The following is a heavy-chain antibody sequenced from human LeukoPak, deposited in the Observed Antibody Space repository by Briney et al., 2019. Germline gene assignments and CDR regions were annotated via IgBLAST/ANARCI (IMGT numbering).Heavy chain of an antibody. V-gene: IGHV3-74*01. CDR1: GFTFSSYW. J-gene: IGHJ4*02. CDR2: INSDGSST. CDR3: AREKGDGYNPFDY. D-gene: IGHD5-24*01. Sequence: GGSLRLSCAASGFTFSSYWMHWVRQAPGKGLVWVSRINSDGSSTSYADSVKGRFTISRDNAKNTLYLQMNSLRAEDTAVYYCAREKGDGYNPFDYWGQGTLVTVSS.